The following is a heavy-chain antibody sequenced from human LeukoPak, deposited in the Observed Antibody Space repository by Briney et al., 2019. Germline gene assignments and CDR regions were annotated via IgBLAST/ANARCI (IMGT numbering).Heavy chain of an antibody. V-gene: IGHV4-59*08. CDR2: IYYSGST. J-gene: IGHJ4*02. D-gene: IGHD5-12*01. CDR3: ARGGGYDDYFDY. CDR1: GGSISSYY. Sequence: SETLSLTCTVSGGSISSYYWSWIRQPPEKGLEWIGYIYYSGSTDYNPSLKSRVTISVDTSKNQFSLKLSSVTAADTAVYYCARGGGYDDYFDYWGQGTLVTVSS.